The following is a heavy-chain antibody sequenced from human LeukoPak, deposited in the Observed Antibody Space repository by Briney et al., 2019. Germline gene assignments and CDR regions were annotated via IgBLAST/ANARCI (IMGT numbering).Heavy chain of an antibody. D-gene: IGHD3-10*01. CDR1: GGSISSYY. V-gene: IGHV4-59*12. CDR2: IYYSGST. Sequence: SETLSLTCTVSGGSISSYYWSWIRQPPGKGLEWIGYIYYSGSTNYNPSLKSRVTISVDTSKNQFSLKLSSVTAADTAVYYCARDRASGYGSGSPLYNWFDPWGQGTLVTVSS. J-gene: IGHJ5*02. CDR3: ARDRASGYGSGSPLYNWFDP.